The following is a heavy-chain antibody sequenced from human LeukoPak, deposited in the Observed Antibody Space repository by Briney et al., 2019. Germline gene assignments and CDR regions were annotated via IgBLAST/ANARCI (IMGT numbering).Heavy chain of an antibody. J-gene: IGHJ3*02. CDR2: ISTYNGNA. V-gene: IGHV1-18*04. Sequence: ASVKVSCKASGYTFTSYYMHWVRQAPGQGLEWMGWISTYNGNANYAQTVQGRVTMTTDTSTTTAYMELRSLRSDDTAVYYCARHRLHRMYYDSSGYYHNAFDIWGQGTRVIVSS. D-gene: IGHD3-22*01. CDR1: GYTFTSYY. CDR3: ARHRLHRMYYDSSGYYHNAFDI.